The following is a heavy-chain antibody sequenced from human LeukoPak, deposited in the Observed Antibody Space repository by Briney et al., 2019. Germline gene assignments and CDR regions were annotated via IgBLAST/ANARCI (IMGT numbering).Heavy chain of an antibody. D-gene: IGHD3-3*01. CDR2: INTNTGNP. V-gene: IGHV7-4-1*02. CDR1: GYTFTSYA. J-gene: IGHJ4*02. CDR3: ARDWYYDFWSGYYAFDY. Sequence: GASVKVSCKASGYTFTSYAMNWVRQAPGQGLEWMGWINTNTGNPTYAQGFTGRFVFSLDTSVSTAYLQISSLKAEDTAVYYCARDWYYDFWSGYYAFDYWGQGTLVTVSS.